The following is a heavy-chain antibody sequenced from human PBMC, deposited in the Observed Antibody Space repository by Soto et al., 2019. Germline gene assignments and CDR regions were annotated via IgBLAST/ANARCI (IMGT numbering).Heavy chain of an antibody. CDR2: IKSKVDGGTA. CDR3: TTLSYLYYDGMDV. CDR1: GFTFSNAW. J-gene: IGHJ6*02. Sequence: GGSLRLSCEASGFTFSNAWMNWVRQGPGKGLEWLGRIKSKVDGGTADYGAATKGRFSISRDDLKNMLYLQMNSLKPDDTAVYYCTTLSYLYYDGMDVWGQGTTVTVSS. D-gene: IGHD2-2*01. V-gene: IGHV3-15*01.